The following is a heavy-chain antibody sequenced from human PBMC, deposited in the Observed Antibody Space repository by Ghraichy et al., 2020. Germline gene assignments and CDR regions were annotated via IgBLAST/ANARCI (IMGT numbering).Heavy chain of an antibody. V-gene: IGHV3-53*01. CDR3: AASTTAYYFDY. D-gene: IGHD2-21*01. J-gene: IGHJ4*02. CDR1: DLFVSGNY. CDR2: VYPGDIL. Sequence: GGSLRLSCEASDLFVSGNYISWVRQAPGKGLEWVSIVYPGDILYYADSVKGRFTISRDSSKNTVYLRMNSLRAEDTARYFCAASTTAYYFDYWGQGALVTVST.